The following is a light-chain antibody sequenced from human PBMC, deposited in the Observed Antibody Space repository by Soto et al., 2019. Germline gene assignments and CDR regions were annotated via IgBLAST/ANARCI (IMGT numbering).Light chain of an antibody. CDR1: SSDVGGYNY. CDR2: EVS. CDR3: SSYTSSSTLKV. Sequence: QSALTQPASVSGSPGQSITISCTETSSDVGGYNYVSWYQQHPGKAPKLMIYEVSNRPSGVSNRFSGSKSGNTASLTISGLQAEDEADYYCSSYTSSSTLKVFGTGTKVTVL. J-gene: IGLJ1*01. V-gene: IGLV2-14*01.